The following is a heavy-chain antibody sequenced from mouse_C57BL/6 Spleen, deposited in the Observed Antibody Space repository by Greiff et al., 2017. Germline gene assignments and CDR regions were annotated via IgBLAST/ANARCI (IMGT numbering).Heavy chain of an antibody. J-gene: IGHJ4*01. CDR2: INPGSGGT. Sequence: QVQLQQSGAELVRPGTSVKVSCKASGYAFTNYLIAWVKQRPGQGLEWIGVINPGSGGTNYNEKFKGKTTLTADKSSSTAYMQLSSLTSEDSAVYFCERGGAYYSNYEDAMDYWGQGTSVTVSS. CDR3: ERGGAYYSNYEDAMDY. CDR1: GYAFTNYL. D-gene: IGHD2-5*01. V-gene: IGHV1-54*01.